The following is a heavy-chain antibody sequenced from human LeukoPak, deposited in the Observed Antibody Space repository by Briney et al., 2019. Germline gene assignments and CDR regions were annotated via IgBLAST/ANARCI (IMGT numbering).Heavy chain of an antibody. V-gene: IGHV4-59*01. J-gene: IGHJ6*02. CDR3: ARGGSTTLYGMDV. D-gene: IGHD1-1*01. CDR1: GGSISSYY. Sequence: PSETLSLTCTVSGGSISSYYWSWIRQPPGKGLEWIGYIYYSGSTNYNPSLKSRVTISVDTSKNQFSLKLSSVTAADTAVYYCARGGSTTLYGMDVWGQGTTVTVSS. CDR2: IYYSGST.